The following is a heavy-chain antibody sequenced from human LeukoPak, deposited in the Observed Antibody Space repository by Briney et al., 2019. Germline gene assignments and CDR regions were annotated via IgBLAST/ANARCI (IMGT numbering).Heavy chain of an antibody. CDR2: ISNSGST. CDR1: GGSISNYY. J-gene: IGHJ4*02. V-gene: IGHV4-4*07. Sequence: SETLSLTCTVSGGSISNYYWSWIRQPAGKGLEWIGRISNSGSTNYNLVHKSRVTMSVDTSMKQFSVRLSSVTAADTAMYYCAREAGASSFRPLDCWGQGVLVSVSS. D-gene: IGHD1-26*01. CDR3: AREAGASSFRPLDC.